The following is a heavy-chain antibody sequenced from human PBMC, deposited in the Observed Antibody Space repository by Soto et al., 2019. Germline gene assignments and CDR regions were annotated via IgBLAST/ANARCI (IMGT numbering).Heavy chain of an antibody. CDR3: AIRVLVPAAIKYAFDV. CDR1: GYTFTSYA. J-gene: IGHJ3*01. Sequence: QVQLVQSGAEVKKPGASVKVSCKASGYTFTSYAMHWVRQAPGQRLEWMGWINAGNGNTKYSQKFQGRVTITRDTSASTAYMELSSLRSEDTAVYYCAIRVLVPAAIKYAFDVWGQGTMVTVSS. V-gene: IGHV1-3*01. CDR2: INAGNGNT. D-gene: IGHD2-2*02.